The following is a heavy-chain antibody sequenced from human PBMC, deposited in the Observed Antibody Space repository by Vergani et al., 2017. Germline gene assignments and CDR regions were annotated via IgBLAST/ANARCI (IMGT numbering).Heavy chain of an antibody. CDR3: AKYLRDSTDGLPDS. J-gene: IGHJ4*02. CDR2: IGKDGINT. CDR1: GFNFDDYG. V-gene: IGHV3-30*02. Sequence: VQLMESGGRVVRPGGSLRLPCAASGFNFDDYGMNWVRQAPGKGLEWLAYIGKDGINTRYRDPVKGRFTVSRDKSKDILYLQMDSLKSEDTALYYCAKYLRDSTDGLPDSWGPGTLVIVSS. D-gene: IGHD2-21*02.